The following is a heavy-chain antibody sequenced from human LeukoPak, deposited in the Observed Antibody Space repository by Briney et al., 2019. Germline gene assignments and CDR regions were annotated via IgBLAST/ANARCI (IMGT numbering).Heavy chain of an antibody. CDR3: GTLLSNGPFDY. CDR2: IYPNSGAT. V-gene: IGHV1-2*02. Sequence: SSVKVSCKASGGTFSSYAISWVRQAPGQGLGWMGWIYPNSGATKYAQKFQGRVTMTRDTSISTAYMELSGLRSDDTAVYYCGTLLSNGPFDYWGQGSLVTVSS. CDR1: GGTFSSYA. J-gene: IGHJ4*02.